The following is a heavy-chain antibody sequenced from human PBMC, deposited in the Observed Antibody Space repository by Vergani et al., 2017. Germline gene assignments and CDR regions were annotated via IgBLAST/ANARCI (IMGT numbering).Heavy chain of an antibody. D-gene: IGHD3-9*01. V-gene: IGHV3-30*02. Sequence: QVQSVESAGGVVQTGGSLRPPCAASGFTLSNFGMHLIRPAPGKGPEWLAYIGKDGINKRHRDAVKGRVTVSRDNSQDLLYLQMDSLGSEDTALCYSAKYFRDATDALPDAWGRGTLVIVSS. CDR1: GFTLSNFG. J-gene: IGHJ5*02. CDR3: AKYFRDATDALPDA. CDR2: IGKDGINK.